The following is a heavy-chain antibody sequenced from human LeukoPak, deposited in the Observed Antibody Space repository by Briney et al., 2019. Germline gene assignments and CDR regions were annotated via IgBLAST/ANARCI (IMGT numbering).Heavy chain of an antibody. CDR1: GFTFRSHG. CDR3: ARDRAAARMDV. CDR2: IRYDGSNK. V-gene: IGHV3-33*01. J-gene: IGHJ6*04. Sequence: GRSLRLSCAASGFTFRSHGMHWVRQAPGKGLEWVAIIRYDGSNKYYADSVKGRFTISRDNSKNTLYLQMNSLRAEDTAVYYCARDRAAARMDVWGKGTTVTVSS. D-gene: IGHD6-13*01.